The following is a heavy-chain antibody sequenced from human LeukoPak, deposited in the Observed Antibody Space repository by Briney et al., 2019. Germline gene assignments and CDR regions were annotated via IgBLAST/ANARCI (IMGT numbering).Heavy chain of an antibody. J-gene: IGHJ2*01. Sequence: PSDTLSLTCTVSGGSISSYYWSWIRQPPGKGLEWIGYIYYSGSTNYNPSLKSRVTISVDTSKNQFSLKLSSVTAADTAVYYCARGGQQLVWYFDLWGRGTLVTVSS. CDR1: GGSISSYY. CDR3: ARGGQQLVWYFDL. V-gene: IGHV4-59*07. CDR2: IYYSGST. D-gene: IGHD6-13*01.